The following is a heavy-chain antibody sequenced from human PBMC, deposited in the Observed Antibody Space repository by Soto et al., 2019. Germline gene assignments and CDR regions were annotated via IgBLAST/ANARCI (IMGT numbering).Heavy chain of an antibody. CDR1: GGSISSSSYY. J-gene: IGHJ5*02. CDR2: IYYSGST. D-gene: IGHD3-3*01. Sequence: SETLSLTCTVSGGSISSSSYYWGWIRQPPGKGLEWIGSIYYSGSTYYNPSLKSRVTISVDTSKNQFSPKLSSVTAADTAVYYCARIRRYYDFWNWFDPWGQGTLVTVSS. CDR3: ARIRRYYDFWNWFDP. V-gene: IGHV4-39*01.